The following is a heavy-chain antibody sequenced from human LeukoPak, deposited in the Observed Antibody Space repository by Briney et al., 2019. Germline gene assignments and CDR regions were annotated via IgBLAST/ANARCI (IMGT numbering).Heavy chain of an antibody. Sequence: ASETLSLTCAVYGGSFSGYYWSWIRQPPGKGLEWIGEINHSGSTNYNPSLKSRVTISVDTSKNQFSLKLSSVTAADTAVYYSAREIRYFDWLFQRHDAFDIWGQGTMVTVSS. CDR2: INHSGST. CDR1: GGSFSGYY. D-gene: IGHD3-9*01. V-gene: IGHV4-34*01. CDR3: AREIRYFDWLFQRHDAFDI. J-gene: IGHJ3*02.